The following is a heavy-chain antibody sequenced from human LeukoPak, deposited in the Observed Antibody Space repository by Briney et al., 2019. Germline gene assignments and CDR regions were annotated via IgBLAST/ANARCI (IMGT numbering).Heavy chain of an antibody. V-gene: IGHV3-23*01. J-gene: IGHJ4*02. CDR1: GLTFSRYA. Sequence: PGGSLRPSCAVSGLTFSRYAMSWVRQAPGKGLEWVSAISESGSGTYYADSVKGRFTISRDNSKNTLYLQMNSLRAEDTAVYYCAKRAAAFYFDYWGQGTLVTVSS. CDR3: AKRAAAFYFDY. CDR2: ISESGSGT. D-gene: IGHD6-13*01.